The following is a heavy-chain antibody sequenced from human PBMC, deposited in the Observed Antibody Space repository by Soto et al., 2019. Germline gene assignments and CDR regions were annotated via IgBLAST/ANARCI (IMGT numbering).Heavy chain of an antibody. J-gene: IGHJ4*02. CDR1: GGSISSSTYY. V-gene: IGHV4-39*01. CDR3: AYSYGDYVSY. Sequence: QLQLQESGPGLVKPSETLSLTCTVSGGSISSSTYYWGWIRQPPGKGLEWIGSIYYSGRTYYNPSHKTRLTISVDTSKKQYSLKRSSVTAADTAVYYCAYSYGDYVSYWGQGTLVTVSS. CDR2: IYYSGRT. D-gene: IGHD4-17*01.